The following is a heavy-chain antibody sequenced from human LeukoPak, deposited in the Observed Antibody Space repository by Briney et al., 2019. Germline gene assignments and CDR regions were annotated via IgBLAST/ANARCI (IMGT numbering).Heavy chain of an antibody. CDR2: INSDGSST. V-gene: IGHV3-74*01. Sequence: GGSLRLSRAASGFTFSSYWMHWVRQGPGKGLVWVSRINSDGSSTSYADSVKGRFTISRDNAKNTLYLQMNSLRAEDTAVYYCARAHYDFWSGYRSSFDYWGQGTLVTVSS. J-gene: IGHJ4*02. CDR1: GFTFSSYW. D-gene: IGHD3-3*01. CDR3: ARAHYDFWSGYRSSFDY.